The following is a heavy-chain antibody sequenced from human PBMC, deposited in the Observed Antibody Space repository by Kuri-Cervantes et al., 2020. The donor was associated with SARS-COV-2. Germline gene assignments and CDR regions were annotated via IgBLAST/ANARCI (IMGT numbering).Heavy chain of an antibody. CDR1: GFTFDDYA. CDR2: ISWNSGSI. J-gene: IGHJ4*02. CDR3: ARAVRFLEWLPGDYFDY. D-gene: IGHD3-3*01. Sequence: SLKISCAASGFTFDDYAMHWVRQAPGKGLEWVSGISWNSGSIGYADSVKGRFTISRDNAKNSLYLQMNSLRAEDTAVYYCARAVRFLEWLPGDYFDYWGQGTLVTVSS. V-gene: IGHV3-9*01.